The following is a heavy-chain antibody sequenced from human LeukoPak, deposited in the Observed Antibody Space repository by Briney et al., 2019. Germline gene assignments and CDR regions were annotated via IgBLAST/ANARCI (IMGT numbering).Heavy chain of an antibody. D-gene: IGHD5-12*01. CDR1: GGSFSGYY. CDR2: INHSGST. J-gene: IGHJ6*02. V-gene: IGHV4-34*01. Sequence: MPSETLSLTCAVYGGSFSGYYWSWIRQPPGKGLEWIGEINHSGSTNYNPSLKSRVTISVGTSKNQFSLKLSSVTAADTAVYYCARVRRVATLQTRYYYYYGMDVWGQGTTVTVSS. CDR3: ARVRRVATLQTRYYYYYGMDV.